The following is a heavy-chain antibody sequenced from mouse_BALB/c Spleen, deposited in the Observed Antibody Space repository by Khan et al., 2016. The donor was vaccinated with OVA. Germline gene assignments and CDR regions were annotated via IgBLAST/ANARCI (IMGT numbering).Heavy chain of an antibody. J-gene: IGHJ2*01. CDR1: GYTFTSYV. CDR3: ARNYKFEVYFGE. Sequence: IQLQQSGPELVKPGASVKMSCKASGYTFTSYVIHWVKQTPGQGFEWIGYIYPYNDDTTYNDKFKGQATLSSDKSSSTAYMELSSLTTEDSAVYFWARNYKFEVYFGEGGQGTTLTV. CDR2: IYPYNDDT. D-gene: IGHD2-14*01. V-gene: IGHV1S136*01.